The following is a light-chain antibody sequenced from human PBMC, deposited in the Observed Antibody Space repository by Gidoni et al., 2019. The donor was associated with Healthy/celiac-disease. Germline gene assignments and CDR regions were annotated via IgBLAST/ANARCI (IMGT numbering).Light chain of an antibody. J-gene: IGLJ2*01. Sequence: SSELTQDPAVSVALGQTVRITCQGDSLRSYYASWYQQKPGQAPVLVIYGKNNRPSGIPNRFSGSSSGNTASLTITGAQAEDEADHYCNSRDSSGNHPHVVFGGGTKLTVL. CDR1: SLRSYY. CDR3: NSRDSSGNHPHVV. CDR2: GKN. V-gene: IGLV3-19*01.